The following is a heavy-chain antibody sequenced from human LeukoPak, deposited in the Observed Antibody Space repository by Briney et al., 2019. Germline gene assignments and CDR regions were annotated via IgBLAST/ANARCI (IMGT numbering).Heavy chain of an antibody. CDR2: INPSGGST. Sequence: GASVKVSCKASGYTFTSYYMHWVRQAPGRGLEWMGIINPSGGSTSYAQKFQGRVTMTRDTSTSTVYMELSSLRSEDTAVYYCARLAEYYDILTGYSYFDYWGQGTLVTVSS. D-gene: IGHD3-9*01. J-gene: IGHJ4*02. V-gene: IGHV1-46*03. CDR1: GYTFTSYY. CDR3: ARLAEYYDILTGYSYFDY.